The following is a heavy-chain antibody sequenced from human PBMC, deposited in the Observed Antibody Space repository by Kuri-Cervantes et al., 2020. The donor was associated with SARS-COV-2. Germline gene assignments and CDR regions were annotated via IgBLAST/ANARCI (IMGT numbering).Heavy chain of an antibody. CDR3: MTLIDY. CDR2: VRGKANNYAT. J-gene: IGHJ4*02. CDR1: GFLLSASA. Sequence: GGSLRLSCEVSGFLLSASAIHWVRQASGKGLEWVGRVRGKANNYATAYAASVKGRFTISRDDSKNMAYLQMNSLKTEDTAVYYCMTLIDYWGQGALVTVSS. V-gene: IGHV3-73*01.